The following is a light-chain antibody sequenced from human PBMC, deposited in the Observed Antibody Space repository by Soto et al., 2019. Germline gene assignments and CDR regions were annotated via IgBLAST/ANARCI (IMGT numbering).Light chain of an antibody. J-gene: IGLJ1*01. Sequence: QSALTQPASLSGSPGQSITISCTGTSSDVGGYNYVSWYQQHPGKAPKFMIYDVSNRPSGVSNRFSGSKSGNTASLTISGFQAEDEADYYCSSYTTSNTRQIVFGTVTKVTV. CDR1: SSDVGGYNY. V-gene: IGLV2-14*01. CDR3: SSYTTSNTRQIV. CDR2: DVS.